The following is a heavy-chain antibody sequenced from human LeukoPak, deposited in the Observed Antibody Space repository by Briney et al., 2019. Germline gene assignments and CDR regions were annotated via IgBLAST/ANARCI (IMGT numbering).Heavy chain of an antibody. CDR1: GFTFSSYG. CDR2: ISYDGSNK. CDR3: ARGAPPGYCTGGVCEANWFDP. D-gene: IGHD2-8*02. J-gene: IGHJ5*02. Sequence: PGGSLRLSCAASGFTFSSYGMHWVRQAPGKGLEWVAVISYDGSNKYYADSVKGRFTISRDNSKDTLYLQMNSLRAEDTAVYYCARGAPPGYCTGGVCEANWFDPWGQGTLVTVSS. V-gene: IGHV3-30*03.